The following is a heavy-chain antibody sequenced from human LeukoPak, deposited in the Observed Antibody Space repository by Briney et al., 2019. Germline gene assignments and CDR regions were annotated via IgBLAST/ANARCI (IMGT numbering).Heavy chain of an antibody. Sequence: ASVKVSCKASGYTFTGYYIHWVRQAPGQRLEWMGWINPNSGDTDYAQRFRDRVTMTRDTSISTAFMELRRLMSDDTAIYYCARGSPLAATGSGLTSWGQGTLVTVSS. CDR2: INPNSGDT. V-gene: IGHV1-2*02. D-gene: IGHD6-13*01. CDR1: GYTFTGYY. CDR3: ARGSPLAATGSGLTS. J-gene: IGHJ5*02.